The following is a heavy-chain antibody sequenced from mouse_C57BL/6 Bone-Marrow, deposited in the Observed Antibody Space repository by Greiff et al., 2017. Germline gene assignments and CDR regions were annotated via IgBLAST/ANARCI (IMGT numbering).Heavy chain of an antibody. J-gene: IGHJ2*01. CDR2: ILPGSGST. CDR1: GYTFTGYW. D-gene: IGHD1-1*01. V-gene: IGHV1-9*01. Sequence: QVQLQQSGAELMKPGASVKLSCKATGYTFTGYWIEWVKQRPGHGLEWIGEILPGSGSTNYNEKFKGKATFTADTSSNTAYIQLSSLTTEDSAIYYCARKGVITTVAGYWGQGTTLTVSS. CDR3: ARKGVITTVAGY.